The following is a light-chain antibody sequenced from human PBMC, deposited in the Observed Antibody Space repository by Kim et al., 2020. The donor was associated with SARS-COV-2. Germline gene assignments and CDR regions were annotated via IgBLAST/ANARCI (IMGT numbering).Light chain of an antibody. V-gene: IGLV3-19*01. CDR3: NSRHSSAKVVL. CDR2: GKN. J-gene: IGLJ1*01. CDR1: SLRSYY. Sequence: SSELTQDPAVSVALGQTVRITCQGDSLRSYYASWYQQKPGQAPVLVIYGKNNRPSGIPDRLSGSTSGDTASLTITGDQAEDEADYYCNSRHSSAKVVLFG.